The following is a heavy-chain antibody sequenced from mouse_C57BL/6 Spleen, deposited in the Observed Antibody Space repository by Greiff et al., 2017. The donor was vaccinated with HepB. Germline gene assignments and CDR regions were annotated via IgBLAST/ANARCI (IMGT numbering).Heavy chain of an antibody. CDR3: ARGGYYGRNYYAMDY. CDR2: INPYNGGT. Sequence: LVKPGASVKMSCKASGYTFTDYYMNWVKQSHGKSLEWIGVINPYNGGTSYNQKFKGKATLTVDKSSSTAYMELNSLTSEDSAVYYCARGGYYGRNYYAMDYWGQGTSVTVSS. V-gene: IGHV1-19*01. D-gene: IGHD1-1*01. J-gene: IGHJ4*01. CDR1: GYTFTDYY.